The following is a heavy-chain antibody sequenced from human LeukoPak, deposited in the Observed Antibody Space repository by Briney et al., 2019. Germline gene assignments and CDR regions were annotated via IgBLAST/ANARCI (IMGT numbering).Heavy chain of an antibody. CDR2: ISYDGSNK. CDR3: ARPVDRSLLLRYFDY. D-gene: IGHD2-15*01. Sequence: GGSLRLSCAASGFTFSSYAMHWVRQAPGKGLEWVAVISYDGSNKYYADSVKGRFTISRDNSKNTLYLQTNSLRAEDTAVYYCARPVDRSLLLRYFDYWGQGTLVTVSS. V-gene: IGHV3-30*04. CDR1: GFTFSSYA. J-gene: IGHJ4*02.